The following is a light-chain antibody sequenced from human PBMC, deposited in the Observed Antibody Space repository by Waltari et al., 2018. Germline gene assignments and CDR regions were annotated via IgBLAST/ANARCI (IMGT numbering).Light chain of an antibody. V-gene: IGLV1-44*01. CDR2: SNN. Sequence: QSVLTQPPSASGTPGQKVTISCSGSSSNIGTNTVNWYQQLPGTAPKLPNYSNNQRPSGVPDPFSGPQSGTSASPAISGLQSGDEADYYCAAWDDSLNGVFGGGTKLTVL. J-gene: IGLJ3*02. CDR3: AAWDDSLNGV. CDR1: SSNIGTNT.